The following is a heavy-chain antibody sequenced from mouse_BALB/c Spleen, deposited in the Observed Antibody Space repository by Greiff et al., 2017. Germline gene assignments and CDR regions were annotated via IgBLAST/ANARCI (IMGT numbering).Heavy chain of an antibody. Sequence: EVQRVESGPGLVKPSQSLSLTCSVTGYSITSGYYWNWIRQFPGNKLEWMGYISYDGSNNYNPSLKNRISITRDTSKNQFFLKLNSVTTEDTATYYCAPLYGNWGAMDYWGQGTSVTVSS. D-gene: IGHD2-1*01. V-gene: IGHV3-6*02. CDR1: GYSITSGYY. J-gene: IGHJ4*01. CDR2: ISYDGSN. CDR3: APLYGNWGAMDY.